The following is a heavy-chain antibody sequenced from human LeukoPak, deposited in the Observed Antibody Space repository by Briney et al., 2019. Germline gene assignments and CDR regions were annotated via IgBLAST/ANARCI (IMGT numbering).Heavy chain of an antibody. V-gene: IGHV3-23*01. CDR2: ISGSGGST. Sequence: GGSLRLSCAASGFTFSSYAMSWVRQAPGKGLEWVSAISGSGGSTYYADSVKGRFTIPRDNSKNTLYLQMNSLRAEDTAVYYCAKDKPRYSSSWYVRFDPWGQGTLVTVSS. CDR1: GFTFSSYA. D-gene: IGHD6-13*01. CDR3: AKDKPRYSSSWYVRFDP. J-gene: IGHJ5*02.